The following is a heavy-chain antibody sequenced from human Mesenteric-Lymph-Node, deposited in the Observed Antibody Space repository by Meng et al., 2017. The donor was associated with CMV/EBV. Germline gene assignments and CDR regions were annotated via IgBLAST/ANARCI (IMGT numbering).Heavy chain of an antibody. Sequence: GESLKISCAASGFTFSSYWMHWVRQAPGKGLVWVSRINSDGSSTTYADSVKGRFTISRDNANNTLYLQMNSLRAEDTAVYYCASEPTGEYSSSSGAGDYWGQGTLVTVSS. D-gene: IGHD6-6*01. CDR1: GFTFSSYW. J-gene: IGHJ4*02. V-gene: IGHV3-74*01. CDR3: ASEPTGEYSSSSGAGDY. CDR2: INSDGSST.